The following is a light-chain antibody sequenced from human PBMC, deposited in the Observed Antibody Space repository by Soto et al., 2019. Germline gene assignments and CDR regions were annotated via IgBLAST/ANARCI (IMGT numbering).Light chain of an antibody. CDR1: QSISSW. V-gene: IGKV1-5*01. CDR3: QQYNSYSSWT. J-gene: IGKJ1*01. Sequence: DIQMTQSPSTLSASVGDRVTITCRSSQSISSWLAWYQQKPGKAPKLLIYDASSLESGVPSRFSGSGSGTEFTLTISSLQPDDFATYYCQQYNSYSSWTFGQRTKV. CDR2: DAS.